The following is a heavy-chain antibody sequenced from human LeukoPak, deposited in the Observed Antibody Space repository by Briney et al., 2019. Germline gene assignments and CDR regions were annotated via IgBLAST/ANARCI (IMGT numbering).Heavy chain of an antibody. Sequence: PGGSLRLSCAASGFTFSSYAMHWVRQAPGEGLEWVAVISYDGSNKYYADSVKGRFTISRDNSKNTVYLQMNSLRAEDTAVYYCARGIVPSHPRYYYGSGSYYLGYYYGMDVWGQGTTVTVSS. D-gene: IGHD3-10*01. J-gene: IGHJ6*02. CDR1: GFTFSSYA. CDR2: ISYDGSNK. CDR3: ARGIVPSHPRYYYGSGSYYLGYYYGMDV. V-gene: IGHV3-30-3*01.